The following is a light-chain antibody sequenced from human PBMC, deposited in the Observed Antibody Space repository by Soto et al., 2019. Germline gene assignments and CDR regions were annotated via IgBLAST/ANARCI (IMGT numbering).Light chain of an antibody. Sequence: DIQMTQSPSTLSASVGDRVTITCRASQSISSGLAWYQQKPGKAPKLLIYKASSLESGVPLRFSGSGSGTEFTLTISSLQPDDFATYYCQQYNSPMYTFGQGTKLQIK. CDR2: KAS. J-gene: IGKJ2*01. V-gene: IGKV1-5*03. CDR1: QSISSG. CDR3: QQYNSPMYT.